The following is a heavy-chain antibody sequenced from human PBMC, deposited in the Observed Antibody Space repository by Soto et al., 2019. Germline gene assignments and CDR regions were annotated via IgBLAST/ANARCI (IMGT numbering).Heavy chain of an antibody. Sequence: EVQLVESGGGLAQPGGSLRLSCAASGFTFSNFWMSWARQAPGKGLEWVANIKGDGSVTQYVASVEGRFTISRDNAKDSLYLKINSLRVEDTALYYCVIPTRSVRGMGVWGQGTTVTVSS. CDR3: VIPTRSVRGMGV. J-gene: IGHJ6*02. V-gene: IGHV3-7*03. CDR1: GFTFSNFW. D-gene: IGHD6-6*01. CDR2: IKGDGSVT.